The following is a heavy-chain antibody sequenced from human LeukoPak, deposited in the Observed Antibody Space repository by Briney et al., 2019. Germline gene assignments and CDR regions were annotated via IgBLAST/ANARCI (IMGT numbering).Heavy chain of an antibody. D-gene: IGHD3-9*01. Sequence: LKPSETLSLTCAVYGGSFSGYYWSWIRQPPGKGLEWIGSIYYSGSTYYNPSLKSRVTISVDTSKNQFSLKLSSVTAADTAVYYCARHVRGLRYFDWLSRGFDYWGQGTLVTVSS. CDR1: GGSFSGYY. J-gene: IGHJ4*02. CDR2: IYYSGST. V-gene: IGHV4-34*01. CDR3: ARHVRGLRYFDWLSRGFDY.